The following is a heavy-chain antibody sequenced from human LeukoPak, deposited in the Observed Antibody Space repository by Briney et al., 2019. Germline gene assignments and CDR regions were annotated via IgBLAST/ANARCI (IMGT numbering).Heavy chain of an antibody. CDR2: IRTKVNTYAT. V-gene: IGHV3-73*01. CDR1: RFXFSGSA. Sequence: GGSLKLSCAASRFXFSGSAIHWVRQASGKGLEWVGRIRTKVNTYATTYAASVKGRFTIFRDDSKSTAYLQMSGLKTEDTAVYYCTRPRGEYSGYDYYYYGMDVWGQGTTVTVSS. J-gene: IGHJ6*02. D-gene: IGHD5-12*01. CDR3: TRPRGEYSGYDYYYYGMDV.